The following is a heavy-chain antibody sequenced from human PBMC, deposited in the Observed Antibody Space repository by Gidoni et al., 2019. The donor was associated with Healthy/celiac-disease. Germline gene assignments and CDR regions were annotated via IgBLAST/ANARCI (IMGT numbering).Heavy chain of an antibody. Sequence: QVQLVESGGGVVQPGRSLRLSCAASGFTFSSYAMHWVRQAPGKGLGWVEVISYDGSNKSYADSVKGRFTISRGNSKNTLYLQMNSLRAEDTAVYYCASEIRITMVREPFQHWGQGTLVTVSS. V-gene: IGHV3-30-3*01. D-gene: IGHD3-10*01. J-gene: IGHJ1*01. CDR1: GFTFSSYA. CDR2: ISYDGSNK. CDR3: ASEIRITMVREPFQH.